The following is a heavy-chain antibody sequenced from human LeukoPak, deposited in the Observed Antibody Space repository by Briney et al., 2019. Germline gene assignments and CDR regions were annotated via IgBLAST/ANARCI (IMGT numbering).Heavy chain of an antibody. V-gene: IGHV3-9*01. CDR1: GFTFDDYA. Sequence: PGRSLRLSCAASGFTFDDYAMHWVRQAPGKGLEWVLGISWNSGSIGYADSVKGRFTISRDNAKNSLYLQMNSLRAEDTALYYCAKDSGYRAYYYYGMDVWGQGTTVTVSS. J-gene: IGHJ6*02. CDR3: AKDSGYRAYYYYGMDV. D-gene: IGHD5-18*01. CDR2: ISWNSGSI.